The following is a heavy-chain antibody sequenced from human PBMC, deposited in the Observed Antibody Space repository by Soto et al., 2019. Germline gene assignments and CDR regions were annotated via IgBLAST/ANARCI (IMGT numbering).Heavy chain of an antibody. V-gene: IGHV3-48*02. D-gene: IGHD1-26*01. CDR1: GFTFSDYG. J-gene: IGHJ4*01. Sequence: EVQLVESGGGLVQPGGSLRLSCSVSGFTFSDYGVNWVRQAPGKGLEWISYISSGSDTIYYAESVQGRFTVSRDVAKNSLFLQMNNLRNEDTAVYYCARVSKTWEDDYWGHGTLVTVSS. CDR2: ISSGSDTI. CDR3: ARVSKTWEDDY.